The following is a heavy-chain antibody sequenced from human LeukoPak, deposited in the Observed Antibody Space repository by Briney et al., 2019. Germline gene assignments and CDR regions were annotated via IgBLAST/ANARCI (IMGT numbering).Heavy chain of an antibody. J-gene: IGHJ4*02. CDR1: AYSFTTHW. D-gene: IGHD5-24*01. CDR3: ARRGIRDAYNYADY. CDR2: IYGGDSDT. V-gene: IGHV5-51*01. Sequence: GVSLKISCKASAYSFTTHWIGWVRQMPGQGLDWMGIIYGGDSDTRYSSSFQGQVTMSVDKSTTTAYLQWSSLRASDSGIYFCARRGIRDAYNYADYWGQGSKVTVSS.